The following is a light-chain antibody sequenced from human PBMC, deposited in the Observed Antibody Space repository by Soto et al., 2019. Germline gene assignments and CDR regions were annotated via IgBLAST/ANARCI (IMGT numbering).Light chain of an antibody. CDR3: QQTESTPQT. J-gene: IGKJ1*01. V-gene: IGKV1-39*01. Sequence: DIQMTQSPSSLSASVGDRVTISCRASQSIRNYVSWYQQKPGTAPKLLIRAASTLQSGVPSRFSGSGSGTDFTLTISSLQIEDFATYFCQQTESTPQTFGQGPNVEI. CDR1: QSIRNY. CDR2: AAS.